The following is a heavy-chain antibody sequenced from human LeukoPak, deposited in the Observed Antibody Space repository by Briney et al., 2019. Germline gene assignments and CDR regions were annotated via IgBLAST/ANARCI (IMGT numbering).Heavy chain of an antibody. Sequence: SETLSLTCTVSGGSISSSSYYWGWIRQPPGKGLEWIGYIYYSGSTNYNPSLKSRVTISVDTSKNQFSLKLSSVTAADTAMYYCARMGEVSSNWYFPFDFWGQGTLVTVSS. V-gene: IGHV4-61*05. CDR2: IYYSGST. CDR1: GGSISSSSYY. CDR3: ARMGEVSSNWYFPFDF. J-gene: IGHJ4*02. D-gene: IGHD6-13*01.